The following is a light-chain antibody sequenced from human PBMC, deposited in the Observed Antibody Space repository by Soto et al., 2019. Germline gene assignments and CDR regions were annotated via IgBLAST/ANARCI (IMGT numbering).Light chain of an antibody. J-gene: IGLJ3*02. CDR3: QSYDYSVSGSV. CDR1: SSNIGATY. CDR2: GNT. V-gene: IGLV1-40*01. Sequence: QSVLTQPPSVSGAPGQRVTISCTGTSSNIGATYVHWYQHLPGTAPKLLIYGNTNRPSGVPDRFSGSKSGTSASLAINGLQPEDEADYYCQSYDYSVSGSVFGGGTKLTVL.